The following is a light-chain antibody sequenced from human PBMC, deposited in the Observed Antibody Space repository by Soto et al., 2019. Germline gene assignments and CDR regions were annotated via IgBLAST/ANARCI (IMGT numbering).Light chain of an antibody. CDR1: QSISSN. Sequence: EIVMTQSPATLSVSPGERATLSCRASQSISSNLAWYQQKPGQAPRLLIYGASTRATGIPARFSSSGSGTEFTLTISSLQSEDFATYYCQQSDSYPSTFGGGTKVEI. J-gene: IGKJ4*01. CDR3: QQSDSYPST. V-gene: IGKV3-15*01. CDR2: GAS.